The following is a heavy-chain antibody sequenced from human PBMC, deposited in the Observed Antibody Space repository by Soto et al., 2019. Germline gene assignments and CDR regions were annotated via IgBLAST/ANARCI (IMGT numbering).Heavy chain of an antibody. Sequence: GGSLRLSCAASGFTFTSYAMSWVRQAPGKGLEWVSGISSSGGITYYADSVKGRFTISRDTSKNTLYLQMNSLRAEDTAVYYCAKWLAWGFGDQGGQGTQVTVSS. CDR2: ISSSGGIT. J-gene: IGHJ4*02. D-gene: IGHD3-10*01. CDR1: GFTFTSYA. V-gene: IGHV3-23*01. CDR3: AKWLAWGFGDQ.